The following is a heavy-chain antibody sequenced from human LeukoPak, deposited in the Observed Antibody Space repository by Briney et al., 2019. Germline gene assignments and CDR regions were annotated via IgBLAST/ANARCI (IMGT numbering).Heavy chain of an antibody. CDR3: ARSGSGSYYQPNTYYFDY. CDR2: IYYSGST. J-gene: IGHJ4*02. CDR1: GGSISSGDYY. Sequence: SETLTLTCTVSGGSISSGDYYWSWIRQPPGKGLEWIGYIYYSGSTYYNPSLKSRVTISVDTSKNQFSLKLSSVTAADTAVYYCARSGSGSYYQPNTYYFDYWGQGTLVTVSS. V-gene: IGHV4-30-4*01. D-gene: IGHD3-10*01.